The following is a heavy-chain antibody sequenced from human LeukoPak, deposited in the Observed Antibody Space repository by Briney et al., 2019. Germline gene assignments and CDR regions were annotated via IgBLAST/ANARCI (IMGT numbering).Heavy chain of an antibody. Sequence: GGSLRLSCAASGFTFSDYTMSWVRQAPGKGLEWVSYIRSSGTTIYYADSVKGRFTISTDNAKSSLYLQMNSLRAEDTAVYYCARRQHDAFDIWGRGTMVTVSS. J-gene: IGHJ3*02. CDR1: GFTFSDYT. D-gene: IGHD2-2*01. CDR2: IRSSGTTI. V-gene: IGHV3-48*04. CDR3: ARRQHDAFDI.